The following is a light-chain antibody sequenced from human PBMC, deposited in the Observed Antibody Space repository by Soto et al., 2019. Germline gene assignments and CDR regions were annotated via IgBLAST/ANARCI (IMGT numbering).Light chain of an antibody. J-gene: IGKJ1*01. CDR2: KAS. Sequence: DIQIAQSPSTLSDSVGDRVTNTCRASQTISSWLAWYQQKPGKAPKLLIYKASTLKSGVPSRFSGSGSGTEFTLTISSLQPDDFATYYCQHYNSYSEAFGQGTKVDIK. CDR1: QTISSW. CDR3: QHYNSYSEA. V-gene: IGKV1-5*03.